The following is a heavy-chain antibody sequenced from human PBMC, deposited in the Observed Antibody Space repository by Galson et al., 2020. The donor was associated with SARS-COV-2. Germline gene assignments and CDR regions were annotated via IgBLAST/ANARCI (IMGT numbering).Heavy chain of an antibody. CDR1: GFNFISYW. CDR3: ARGGFGHGFDV. D-gene: IGHD3-16*01. V-gene: IGHV3-74*01. CDR2: IDNDGSGT. Sequence: GGSLRLSCAASGFNFISYWMHWVRQVPGKGLVWVSRIDNDGSGTIYADSVKGRFTVSRDNAKNTLYLQINSLRDEDTAVYYCARGGFGHGFDVWGQGAMVTVSS. J-gene: IGHJ3*01.